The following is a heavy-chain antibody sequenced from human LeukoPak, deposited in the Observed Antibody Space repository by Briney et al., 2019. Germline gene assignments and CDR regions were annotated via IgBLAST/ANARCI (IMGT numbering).Heavy chain of an antibody. J-gene: IGHJ4*02. Sequence: SETLSLTCTVTGGSISSYYRSWIRQPAGKGLEWIGRIYTSGSTNYNPSLKGRVTISVDTSKNQFSLKLSSPTAADTAVYYCARGGGGSHDYWGQGTLVTVSS. CDR3: ARGGGGSHDY. CDR2: IYTSGST. D-gene: IGHD1-26*01. CDR1: GGSISSYY. V-gene: IGHV4-4*07.